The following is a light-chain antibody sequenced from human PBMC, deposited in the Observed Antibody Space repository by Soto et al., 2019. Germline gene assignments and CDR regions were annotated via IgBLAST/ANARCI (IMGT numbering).Light chain of an antibody. CDR3: QRYDIAPWT. V-gene: IGKV1-27*01. J-gene: IGKJ1*01. CDR2: AAS. CDR1: QDIKKC. Sequence: DIQMTQSPSSLSASVGDGVTITCRASQDIKKCLAWYQQKPGKSPKLLIYAASTLQSGVPSRFSGSGYGTDFSLTISGLQPDDVATYYCQRYDIAPWTFGQGTKVDI.